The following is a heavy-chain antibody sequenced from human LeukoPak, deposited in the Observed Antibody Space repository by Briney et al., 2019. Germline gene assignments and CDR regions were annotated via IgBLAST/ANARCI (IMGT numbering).Heavy chain of an antibody. V-gene: IGHV4-39*01. J-gene: IGHJ4*02. CDR1: GGSISSSTYY. D-gene: IGHD3-10*01. CDR3: ARRRGSGSQSFDY. Sequence: SETLSLTCTVSGGSISSSTYYWAWIRQPPGKGLEWIGTIYYTGSTYYNPSLKSRLTISVDTSKNQFSLKLCSVTAADTAVYYCARRRGSGSQSFDYWGQGTLVTAS. CDR2: IYYTGST.